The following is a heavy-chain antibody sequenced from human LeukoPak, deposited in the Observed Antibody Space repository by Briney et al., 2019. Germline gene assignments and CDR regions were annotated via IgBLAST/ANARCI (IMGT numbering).Heavy chain of an antibody. V-gene: IGHV4-39*07. CDR2: AYYSGIA. Sequence: SETLSLTCTVSGGFISSSSYYWGWIRQPPGKGLEWIGSAYYSGIANYNPSLKSRVTISVDTSKNQFSLKLSSVTAADTAVYFCARGPYSYDSSGAFDIWGQGTMVTVSS. D-gene: IGHD3-22*01. CDR1: GGFISSSSYY. J-gene: IGHJ3*02. CDR3: ARGPYSYDSSGAFDI.